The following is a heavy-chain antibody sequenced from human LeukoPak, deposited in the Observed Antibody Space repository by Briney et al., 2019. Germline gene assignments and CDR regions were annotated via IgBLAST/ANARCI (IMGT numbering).Heavy chain of an antibody. Sequence: PSETLSLTCSVSGDFPSIYYWSWLRQSPEKGLEWIAFINDRGSTNYIPSLMSRATISMDTSKSQFSLTLDSVTPADAGVYFCARSSSASYHHAFALWGQGILVTVSP. J-gene: IGHJ4*02. CDR2: INDRGST. CDR1: GDFPSIYY. D-gene: IGHD3-10*01. CDR3: ARSSSASYHHAFAL. V-gene: IGHV4-59*01.